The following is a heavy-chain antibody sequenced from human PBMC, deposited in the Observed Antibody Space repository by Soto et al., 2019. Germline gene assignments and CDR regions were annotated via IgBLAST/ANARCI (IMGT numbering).Heavy chain of an antibody. CDR3: AKAEGITIFGVVTTHFDY. Sequence: GVLRLSCAASGFTFSSYAMSWVRQAPGKGLEWVSAISGSGGSTYYADSVKGRFTISRDNSKNTLYLQMNSLRAEDTAVYYCAKAEGITIFGVVTTHFDYWGQGTLVTVSS. V-gene: IGHV3-23*01. CDR2: ISGSGGST. J-gene: IGHJ4*02. CDR1: GFTFSSYA. D-gene: IGHD3-3*01.